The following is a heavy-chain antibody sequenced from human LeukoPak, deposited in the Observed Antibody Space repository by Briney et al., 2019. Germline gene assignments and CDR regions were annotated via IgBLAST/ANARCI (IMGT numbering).Heavy chain of an antibody. Sequence: SETLSLTCTVSGYSISSGYYWGWIRQPPGKRLEWIGSFYPSGSTFYNPSLKSRVTISVDTSKNQFSQKLNSVTAADTAVYYCASPRDVAVVVGATAGYFDLWGRGILVTVSS. J-gene: IGHJ2*01. D-gene: IGHD2-15*01. CDR2: FYPSGST. CDR1: GYSISSGYY. CDR3: ASPRDVAVVVGATAGYFDL. V-gene: IGHV4-38-2*02.